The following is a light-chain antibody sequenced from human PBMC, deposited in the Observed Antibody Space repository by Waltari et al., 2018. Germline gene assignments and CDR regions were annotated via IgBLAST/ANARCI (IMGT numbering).Light chain of an antibody. V-gene: IGLV3-1*01. CDR3: QAWDSSTVV. Sequence: SYEVSQPPSVSVSPGQTATITCSGDKLGDRYSYWYQQKPGQSPVLGIYHDTKRPSGIPGRFSGANSGDTATLTISGTQAMDEADYFCQAWDSSTVVFGGGTRLTVL. CDR2: HDT. J-gene: IGLJ2*01. CDR1: KLGDRY.